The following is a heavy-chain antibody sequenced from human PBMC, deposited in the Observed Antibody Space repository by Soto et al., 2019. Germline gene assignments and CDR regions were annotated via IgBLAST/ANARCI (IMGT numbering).Heavy chain of an antibody. CDR3: ARVGTMVRGVITYYDGMDV. J-gene: IGHJ6*02. Sequence: SVKVSCKASGGTFSSYAISWVRQAPGQGLEWMGGIIPIFGTANYAQKFQGRVTITADESTSTAYMELSSLRSEDTAVYYCARVGTMVRGVITYYDGMDVWGQGTTGTGSS. V-gene: IGHV1-69*13. CDR1: GGTFSSYA. D-gene: IGHD3-10*01. CDR2: IIPIFGTA.